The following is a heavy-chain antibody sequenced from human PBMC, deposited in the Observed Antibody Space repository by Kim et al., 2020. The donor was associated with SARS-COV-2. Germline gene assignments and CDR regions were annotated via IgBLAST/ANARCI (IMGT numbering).Heavy chain of an antibody. CDR2: IWYDGSNK. V-gene: IGHV3-33*01. Sequence: GGSLRLSCAASGFTFSSYGMHWVRQAPGKGLEWVAVIWYDGSNKYYADSVKGRFTISRDNSKNTLYLQMNSLRAEDTAVYYCARDQLEWELYYYYGMDVWGQGTTVTVSS. CDR3: ARDQLEWELYYYYGMDV. D-gene: IGHD1-26*01. J-gene: IGHJ6*02. CDR1: GFTFSSYG.